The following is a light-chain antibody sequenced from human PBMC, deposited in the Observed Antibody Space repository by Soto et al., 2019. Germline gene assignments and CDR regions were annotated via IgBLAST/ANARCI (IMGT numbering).Light chain of an antibody. CDR2: EVR. CDR3: CSYTRTSNQYF. V-gene: IGLV2-14*01. CDR1: SSDIGGYDY. J-gene: IGLJ1*01. Sequence: QSALTQPASVSGSPGQSITISCTGTSSDIGGYDYVSWYQQRPGKAPKLMIYEVRYRPSGVSNRFSGSKSGNTASLTISGLHAEDEAVYYCCSYTRTSNQYFFGSGSRVTV.